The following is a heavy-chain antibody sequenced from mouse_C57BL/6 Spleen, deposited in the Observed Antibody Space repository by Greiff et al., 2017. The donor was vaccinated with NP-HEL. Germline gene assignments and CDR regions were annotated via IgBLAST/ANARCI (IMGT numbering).Heavy chain of an antibody. V-gene: IGHV1-15*01. J-gene: IGHJ2*01. CDR2: IDPETGGT. D-gene: IGHD4-1*01. CDR1: GYTFTDSE. Sequence: QVHVKQSGAELVRPGASVTLSCKASGYTFTDSEMHWVKQTPVHGLEWIGAIDPETGGTAYNQKFKGKAILTADKSSSTAYMELRSLTSEDSAVYYCTRGDWDVHYFDYWGQGTTLTVSS. CDR3: TRGDWDVHYFDY.